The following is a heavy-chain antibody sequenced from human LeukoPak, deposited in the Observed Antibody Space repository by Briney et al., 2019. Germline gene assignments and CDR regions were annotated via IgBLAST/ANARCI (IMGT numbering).Heavy chain of an antibody. CDR3: AKGGDYDFWSGPIDY. CDR1: GFTFDDYA. J-gene: IGHJ4*02. V-gene: IGHV3-9*01. Sequence: GGSLRLSCAVSGFTFDDYAMHWVRQAPGKGLERVSGISWNSGSIGYADSVKGRFTISRDNAKNSLYLQMNSLRAEDTALYYCAKGGDYDFWSGPIDYWGQGTLVTVSS. CDR2: ISWNSGSI. D-gene: IGHD3-3*01.